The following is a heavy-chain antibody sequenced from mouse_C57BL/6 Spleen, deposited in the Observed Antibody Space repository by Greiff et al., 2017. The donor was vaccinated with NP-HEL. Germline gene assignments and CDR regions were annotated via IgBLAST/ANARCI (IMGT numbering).Heavy chain of an antibody. Sequence: QVQLQQPGAELVMPGASVKLSCKASGYTFTSYWMHWVKQRPGQGLEWIGEIDPSDSYTNYNQKFKGKSTLTVDKSSSTAYMQLSSLTSEDSAVYYCAVYDSDYWGQGTTPTVSS. D-gene: IGHD2-3*01. CDR2: IDPSDSYT. V-gene: IGHV1-69*01. CDR1: GYTFTSYW. J-gene: IGHJ2*01. CDR3: AVYDSDY.